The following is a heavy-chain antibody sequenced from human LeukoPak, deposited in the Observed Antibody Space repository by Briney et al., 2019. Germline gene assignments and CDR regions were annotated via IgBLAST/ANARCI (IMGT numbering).Heavy chain of an antibody. CDR3: ARLRRGYAFDI. V-gene: IGHV1-69*05. J-gene: IGHJ3*02. D-gene: IGHD5-12*01. CDR1: GGTFSSYA. Sequence: GASVKVSCKASGGTFSSYAISWVRQAPGQGLEWMGGIIPIFGTANYAQKFQGRVTITTDESTSTAYMELSSLGSEDTAVYYCARLRRGYAFDIWGQGTMVTVSS. CDR2: IIPIFGTA.